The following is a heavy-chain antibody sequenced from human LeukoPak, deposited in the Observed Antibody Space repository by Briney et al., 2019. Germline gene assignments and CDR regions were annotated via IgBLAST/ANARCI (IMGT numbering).Heavy chain of an antibody. V-gene: IGHV1-2*02. CDR1: GYTFTGYY. CDR3: ARARDSKVLTGDY. J-gene: IGHJ4*02. Sequence: VASVKVSCKASGYTFTGYYMHWLRQAPGQGLEWMGWINPNSGGTNYAQKFQGRVTMTRDTSISTAYMELSRLRSDDTAVYYCARARDSKVLTGDYWGQGTLVTVSS. CDR2: INPNSGGT. D-gene: IGHD3-16*01.